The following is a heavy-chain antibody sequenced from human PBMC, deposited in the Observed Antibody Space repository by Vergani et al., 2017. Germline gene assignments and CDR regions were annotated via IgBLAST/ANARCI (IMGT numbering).Heavy chain of an antibody. CDR2: INHSGST. Sequence: QVQLQQWGAGLLKPSETLSLTCAVYGGSFSGYYWSWIRQPPGKGLEWIGEINHSGSTNYNPSLKSRVTISVDTSKNQFSLKLSSVTAADTAVYYCASNDPVGATNYWGQGTLVTVSS. D-gene: IGHD1-26*01. V-gene: IGHV4-34*01. CDR1: GGSFSGYY. CDR3: ASNDPVGATNY. J-gene: IGHJ4*02.